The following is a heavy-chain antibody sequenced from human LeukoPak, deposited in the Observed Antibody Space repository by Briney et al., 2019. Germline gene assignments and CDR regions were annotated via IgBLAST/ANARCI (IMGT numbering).Heavy chain of an antibody. Sequence: SETLSLTCTVSGYSISSGYYWGWIRQPPGKGLEWIGTIYHSGTTYYNPSLKSRVTMSVDTSKNQFSLKLSSVTAADTAVYYCARARTMYSSGWYEDYYYYYMDVWGKGTTVTISS. V-gene: IGHV4-38-2*02. CDR2: IYHSGTT. D-gene: IGHD6-19*01. CDR3: ARARTMYSSGWYEDYYYYYMDV. CDR1: GYSISSGYY. J-gene: IGHJ6*03.